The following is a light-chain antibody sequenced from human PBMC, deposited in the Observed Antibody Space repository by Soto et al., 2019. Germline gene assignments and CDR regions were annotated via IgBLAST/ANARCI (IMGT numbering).Light chain of an antibody. CDR1: QSVTFSY. J-gene: IGKJ1*01. V-gene: IGKV3-20*01. CDR3: QQYGSYTRT. CDR2: DAS. Sequence: EVLLTQCAGTLSLSPGERATLSCRASQSVTFSYLDWFQKKPGQAPRLLFYDASTRATGIPERLSCSGYGTDLTITISRMETEDFAVYYCQQYGSYTRTFGQGTKVDIK.